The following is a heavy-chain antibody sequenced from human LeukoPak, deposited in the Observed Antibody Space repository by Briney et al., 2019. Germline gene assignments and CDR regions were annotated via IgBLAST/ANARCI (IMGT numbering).Heavy chain of an antibody. CDR2: ISTSSSYI. CDR3: ARTSDTSGRLYWYFDL. CDR1: AFTFSSYS. J-gene: IGHJ2*01. V-gene: IGHV3-21*01. D-gene: IGHD3-22*01. Sequence: GGSLRLSCAASAFTFSSYSMNWVRQAPGKGLEWVSFISTSSSYIHYADSVKGRFTVSRDNAKNSLYLQMNSLRAEDTAVYYCARTSDTSGRLYWYFDLWGRGTLVTVSS.